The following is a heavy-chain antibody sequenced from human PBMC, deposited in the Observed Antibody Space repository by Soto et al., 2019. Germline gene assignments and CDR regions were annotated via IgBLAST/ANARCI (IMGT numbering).Heavy chain of an antibody. V-gene: IGHV3-66*01. J-gene: IGHJ4*02. CDR1: GFTINRND. CDR2: IHSNGAT. CDR3: AAYGPNSGDGY. D-gene: IGHD4-17*01. Sequence: EVQLVVSGGRLVQPGGSLRLSCVASGFTINRNDMIWVRQAPGKGLEWLAHIHSNGATYYANSVKGRFTISKDNSKNPLYFQMNSLRSEDTALYYCAAYGPNSGDGYWGQGTLVTVSS.